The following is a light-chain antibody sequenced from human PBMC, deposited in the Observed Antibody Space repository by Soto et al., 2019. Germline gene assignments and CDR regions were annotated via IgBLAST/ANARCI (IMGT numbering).Light chain of an antibody. CDR2: GNS. Sequence: QSVLTQPPSVSGAPGQRVTISCTGSGSNIGAGYDVHWYQQLPGTAPKLLIYGNSNRPSGVPDRFSGSKSGTSASLAITGLQAEDEADCYCQSYDSSLSGVVFGGGTKLTVL. CDR3: QSYDSSLSGVV. CDR1: GSNIGAGYD. V-gene: IGLV1-40*01. J-gene: IGLJ2*01.